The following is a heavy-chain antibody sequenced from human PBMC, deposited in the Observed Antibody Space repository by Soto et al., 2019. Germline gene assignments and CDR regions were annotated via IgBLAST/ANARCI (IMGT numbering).Heavy chain of an antibody. CDR3: ARDRKNRSGDSYTDY. CDR2: IYYTGGT. D-gene: IGHD2-21*02. V-gene: IGHV4-59*11. CDR1: GGAIYNHY. J-gene: IGHJ4*02. Sequence: SETLSLTCTIRGGAIYNHYWSWVARPPGKGLERIGYIYYTGGTNYNPSLKSRVTISVDMSKNQVSLKLTSVTAADTAVYYCARDRKNRSGDSYTDYWGQENLLTVSS.